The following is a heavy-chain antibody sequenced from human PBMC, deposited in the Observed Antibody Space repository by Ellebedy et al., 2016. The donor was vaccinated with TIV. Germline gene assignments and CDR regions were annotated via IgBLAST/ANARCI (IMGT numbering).Heavy chain of an antibody. CDR2: IKGDGSRT. CDR3: ARDDSGPQAFDI. J-gene: IGHJ3*02. Sequence: PGGSLRLSCEVSGFSLRNYWIYWVRQITGKGLVWLSHIKGDGSRTKYADSVRGRFTISKDEAKNMVYLQMNSLRDEDTAVYYCARDDSGPQAFDIWGQGTVVTVTS. CDR1: GFSLRNYW. D-gene: IGHD5-12*01. V-gene: IGHV3-74*03.